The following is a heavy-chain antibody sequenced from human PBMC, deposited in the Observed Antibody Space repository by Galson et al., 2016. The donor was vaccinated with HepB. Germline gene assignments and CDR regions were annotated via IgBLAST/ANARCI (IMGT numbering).Heavy chain of an antibody. D-gene: IGHD3-10*01. Sequence: SLRLSCAASGFTFSSYPMSWVRQAPGKGLAWVSGISGSGGSTYYADSVKGRFTISRDNSKNTLYLQMNSLRAEDTAVYYCAKDNSGRKVFTMVRELSSMDVWGQGTTVTVSS. J-gene: IGHJ6*02. CDR1: GFTFSSYP. CDR3: AKDNSGRKVFTMVRELSSMDV. CDR2: ISGSGGST. V-gene: IGHV3-23*01.